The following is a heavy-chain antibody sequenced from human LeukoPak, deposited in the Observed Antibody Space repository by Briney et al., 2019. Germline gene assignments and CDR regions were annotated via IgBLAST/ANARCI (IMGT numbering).Heavy chain of an antibody. J-gene: IGHJ4*02. CDR3: ARCSRIAAAGPGY. Sequence: SETLSLTCAVSGGSISSSNWWSWVRPPPGKGLEWIGEINHSGSTNYNPSLKSRVTISVDTSKNQFSLKLSSVTAADTAVYYCARCSRIAAAGPGYWGQGTLVTVSS. CDR1: GGSISSSNW. V-gene: IGHV4-4*02. D-gene: IGHD6-13*01. CDR2: INHSGST.